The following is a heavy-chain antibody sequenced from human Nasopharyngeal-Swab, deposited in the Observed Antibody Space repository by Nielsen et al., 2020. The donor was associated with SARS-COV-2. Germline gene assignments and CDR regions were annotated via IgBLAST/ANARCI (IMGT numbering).Heavy chain of an antibody. J-gene: IGHJ4*02. V-gene: IGHV3-73*01. D-gene: IGHD2-15*01. CDR2: VRSKGNNYAT. Sequence: GSLRLSCAASGFTFSDSAIHWVRQASGKGLEWVGRVRSKGNNYATAYSASVKGRFIIFRDDPTNMAYLQMNSLKTEDTAMYYCTRCGGGCYSGRDYWGQGTLVTVSS. CDR1: GFTFSDSA. CDR3: TRCGGGCYSGRDY.